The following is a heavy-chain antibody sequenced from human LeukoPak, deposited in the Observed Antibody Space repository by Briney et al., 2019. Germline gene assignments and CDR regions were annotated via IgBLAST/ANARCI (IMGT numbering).Heavy chain of an antibody. CDR2: ISAYNGNT. CDR3: AREGNFNYDSSGYIFDAFDI. Sequence: ASVKVSCKASGYTFTSYGISWVRQAPGQGLEWMGWISAYNGNTNYAQKLQGRVTMTTDTSTSTAYMKLRSLRSDDTAVYYCAREGNFNYDSSGYIFDAFDIWGQGTMVTVSS. D-gene: IGHD3-22*01. J-gene: IGHJ3*02. V-gene: IGHV1-18*01. CDR1: GYTFTSYG.